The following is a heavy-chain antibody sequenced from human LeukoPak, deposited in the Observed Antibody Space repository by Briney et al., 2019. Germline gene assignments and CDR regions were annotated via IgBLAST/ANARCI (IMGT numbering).Heavy chain of an antibody. V-gene: IGHV3-21*01. J-gene: IGHJ4*02. CDR1: GFTFSHYS. CDR3: ARDGKAGAHGDYYFDY. Sequence: PGGSLRLSCVASGFTFSHYSMNWVRQAPGKGLEWVSSIRFTGSYIYYADSVKGRFTISRDNSKNTLYLQSNSLRAEDTAVYYCARDGKAGAHGDYYFDYWGQGTLVTVSS. D-gene: IGHD1-1*01. CDR2: IRFTGSYI.